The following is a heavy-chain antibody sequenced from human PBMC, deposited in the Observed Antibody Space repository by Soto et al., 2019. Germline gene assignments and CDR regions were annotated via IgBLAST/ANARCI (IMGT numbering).Heavy chain of an antibody. CDR1: GFTFSSYW. CDR3: ARRSADAFTILGVVIAEGDYFDY. V-gene: IGHV3-74*01. CDR2: INSDGSST. Sequence: EVQLVESGGGLVQPGGSLRLSCAASGFTFSSYWMHWVRQAPGKGLVLVSRINSDGSSTSYADSVKGRFTISRDNANNTLYLHMNSLRAEDTAVYYCARRSADAFTILGVVIAEGDYFDYWGQGTLVTVSS. D-gene: IGHD3-3*01. J-gene: IGHJ4*02.